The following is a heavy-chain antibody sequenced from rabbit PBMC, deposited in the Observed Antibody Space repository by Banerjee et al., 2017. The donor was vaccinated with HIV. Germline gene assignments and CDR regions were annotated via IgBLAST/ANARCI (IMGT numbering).Heavy chain of an antibody. J-gene: IGHJ4*01. V-gene: IGHV1S45*01. D-gene: IGHD6-1*01. CDR1: GIDLSSDYY. CDR3: ARAPYYGYGYVGYTYAVYYFDL. CDR2: IYTGDGNT. Sequence: QEQLVESGGGLATLGGTLTLTCKASGIDLSSDYYMCWVRQAPGKGLEWIACIYTGDGNTYYASWAKGRFTISKTSSTTVTLQMTSLTAADTATYFCARAPYYGYGYVGYTYAVYYFDLWGPGTLVTVS.